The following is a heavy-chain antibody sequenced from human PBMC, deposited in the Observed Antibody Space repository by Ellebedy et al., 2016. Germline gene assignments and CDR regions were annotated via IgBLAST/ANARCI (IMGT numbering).Heavy chain of an antibody. V-gene: IGHV3-13*01. CDR3: ARTLWTHAPYSMDV. J-gene: IGHJ6*02. D-gene: IGHD3/OR15-3a*01. CDR2: IGNAGNT. CDR1: GFTFSSYD. Sequence: GGSLRLSCAASGFTFSSYDFHWVRQATGKGLEWVSAIGNAGNTFYQASVKGRFTISRENAKNSVYLQMDSLRAEDTAVYYCARTLWTHAPYSMDVWGQGTTVTVSS.